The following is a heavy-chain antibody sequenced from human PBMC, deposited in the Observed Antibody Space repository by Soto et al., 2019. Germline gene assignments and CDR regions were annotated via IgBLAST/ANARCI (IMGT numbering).Heavy chain of an antibody. CDR2: INHSGIT. J-gene: IGHJ4*02. CDR3: VRGPYNYNSRYFDY. Sequence: SETLSLTCTVSGGSFSGYFWTWIRQPPGKGLEWLAEINHSGITNYNPSVESRVSMSVDTSKNQFSLRPYSVTAADTAVYYCVRGPYNYNSRYFDYWGQGTLVTVSS. V-gene: IGHV4-34*01. D-gene: IGHD1-1*01. CDR1: GGSFSGYF.